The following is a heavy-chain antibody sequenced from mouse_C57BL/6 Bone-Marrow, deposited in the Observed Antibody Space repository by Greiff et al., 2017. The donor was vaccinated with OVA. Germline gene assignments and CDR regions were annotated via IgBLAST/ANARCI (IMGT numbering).Heavy chain of an antibody. V-gene: IGHV5-6*01. CDR1: GFTFSSYG. CDR2: ISSGGSYT. CDR3: ARRVDYYGRSYASIAY. J-gene: IGHJ3*01. Sequence: EVQLVESGGDLVKPGGSLKLSCAASGFTFSSYGMSWVRQTPDKRLEWVATISSGGSYTSYPDSVKGRFTISRDNAKNTLYLQLSSLKSEDTAMDCCARRVDYYGRSYASIAYWGQGTLVTVSA. D-gene: IGHD1-1*01.